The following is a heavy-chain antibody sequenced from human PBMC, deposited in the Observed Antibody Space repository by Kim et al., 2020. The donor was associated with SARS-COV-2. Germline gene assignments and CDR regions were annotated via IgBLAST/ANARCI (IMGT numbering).Heavy chain of an antibody. Sequence: SETLSLTCTVSGGSISSGGYYWSWIRQHPGKGLEWIGYIYYSGSTYYNPSLKSRVTISVDTSKNQFSLKLSSVTAADTAVYYCARSRTSATNWFDPWGQGTLVTVSS. CDR1: GGSISSGGYY. CDR3: ARSRTSATNWFDP. J-gene: IGHJ5*02. D-gene: IGHD1-1*01. CDR2: IYYSGST. V-gene: IGHV4-31*03.